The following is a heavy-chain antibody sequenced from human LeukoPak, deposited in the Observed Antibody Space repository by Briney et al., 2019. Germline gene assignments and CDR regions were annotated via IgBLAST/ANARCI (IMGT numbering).Heavy chain of an antibody. Sequence: GSLRLSCAASGFTFSSYSMNWVRQAPGKGLEWVSSISSSSSYIYYADSVKGRFTISRDNAKNSLYLQMNSLRAEDTAVYYCAKDSAVAVFGHNWFDPWGQGTLVTVSS. J-gene: IGHJ5*02. CDR3: AKDSAVAVFGHNWFDP. CDR1: GFTFSSYS. D-gene: IGHD2-15*01. V-gene: IGHV3-21*01. CDR2: ISSSSSYI.